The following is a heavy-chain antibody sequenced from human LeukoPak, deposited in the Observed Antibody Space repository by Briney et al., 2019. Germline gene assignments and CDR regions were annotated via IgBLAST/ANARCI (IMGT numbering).Heavy chain of an antibody. V-gene: IGHV3-30*04. CDR1: GFTFSSYA. CDR3: ARDYSRHRYFDY. Sequence: PGGSLRLSCAASGFTFSSYAMHWVRQAPGKGLEWVAVISYDESNKYYADSVKGRFTISRDNSKNTLYLQMNSLRAEDTAVYYCARDYSRHRYFDYWGQGTLVTVSS. J-gene: IGHJ4*02. CDR2: ISYDESNK. D-gene: IGHD3-16*02.